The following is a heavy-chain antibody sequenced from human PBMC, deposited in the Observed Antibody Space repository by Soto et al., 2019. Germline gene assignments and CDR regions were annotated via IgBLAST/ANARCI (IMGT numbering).Heavy chain of an antibody. Sequence: SETLSLTCTVSGGSITNYYWSCLRQPPGKALEWVGYIYYSGSTNYNPSLTIRVTISVGTSENQFSLRLSSVTAADTAVYYCASSGGEYNCIDVWGKGTTVTVS. D-gene: IGHD1-26*01. J-gene: IGHJ6*03. CDR3: ASSGGEYNCIDV. V-gene: IGHV4-59*01. CDR1: GGSITNYY. CDR2: IYYSGST.